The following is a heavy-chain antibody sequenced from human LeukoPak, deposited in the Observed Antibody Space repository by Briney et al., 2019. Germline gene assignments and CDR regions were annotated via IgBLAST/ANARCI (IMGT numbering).Heavy chain of an antibody. CDR1: GFTFRDYD. D-gene: IGHD2-21*01. J-gene: IGHJ4*02. CDR3: AKVRDCGGDCLDY. V-gene: IGHV3-30*18. CDR2: ISYDGSNK. Sequence: GGSLRLSCAASGFTFRDYDMHWVRQAPGKGLEWVASISYDGSNKVYADSVKGRFTISRDNSKSTLCLQMNSLRAEDTAVYYCAKVRDCGGDCLDYWGQGSLVTVSS.